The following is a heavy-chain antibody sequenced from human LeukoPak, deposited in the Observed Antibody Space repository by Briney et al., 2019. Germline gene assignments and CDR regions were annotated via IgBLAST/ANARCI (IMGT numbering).Heavy chain of an antibody. D-gene: IGHD2-2*01. Sequence: GGSLRLSCAASGFTFSSYAMSWVRQAPGKGLEWVSAISGSSSTTFYADSVKGRFTISRDNSMDTLFLQMNSLRAEDTAVYYCAKGMEWVVVPAALDVWGQGTTVTVSS. CDR1: GFTFSSYA. CDR3: AKGMEWVVVPAALDV. J-gene: IGHJ6*02. CDR2: ISGSSSTT. V-gene: IGHV3-23*01.